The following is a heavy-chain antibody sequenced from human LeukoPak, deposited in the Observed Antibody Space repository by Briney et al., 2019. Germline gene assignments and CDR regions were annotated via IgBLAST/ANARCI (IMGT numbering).Heavy chain of an antibody. CDR3: ARDGSSGWYGDSDY. CDR1: GFTFSSYW. V-gene: IGHV3-7*01. J-gene: IGHJ4*02. D-gene: IGHD6-19*01. Sequence: GGSLRLSCAASGFTFSSYWMSWVRQAPGKGLEWVANIKQDGSEKYYVDSVKGRFTISRDNAKNSLYLQMNSLRAEDTAVYYCARDGSSGWYGDSDYWGQGTLVTVSS. CDR2: IKQDGSEK.